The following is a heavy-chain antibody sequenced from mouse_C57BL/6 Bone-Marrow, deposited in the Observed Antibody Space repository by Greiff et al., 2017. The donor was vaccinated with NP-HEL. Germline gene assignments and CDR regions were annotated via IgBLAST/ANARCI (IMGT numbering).Heavy chain of an antibody. CDR3: ARWGYGSSFDY. J-gene: IGHJ2*01. V-gene: IGHV1-59*01. CDR1: GYTFTSYW. D-gene: IGHD1-1*01. Sequence: QVQLQQSGAELVRPGTSVKLSCKASGYTFTSYWMHWVKQRPGQGLEWIGVIDPSDSYTNYNQKFKGKATLTVDTSSSTAYMQLSSLTSEDSAVYYCARWGYGSSFDYWGQGTTLTVSS. CDR2: IDPSDSYT.